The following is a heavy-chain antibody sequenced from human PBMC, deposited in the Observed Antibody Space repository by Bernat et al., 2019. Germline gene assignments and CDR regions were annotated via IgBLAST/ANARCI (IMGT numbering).Heavy chain of an antibody. D-gene: IGHD4-11*01. Sequence: EVQLVESGGGLVQPGGSLRLSCAASGFTVSSNYMSWVRQAPGKGLEWVSVIYSGGSTYYADSVKGRFTISRDNSKNTLYLQMNSLRAEDTAVYYCARDIAFMTTQTTGGGWFDPWGQGTLVTVSS. CDR3: ARDIAFMTTQTTGGGWFDP. V-gene: IGHV3-66*01. CDR2: IYSGGST. CDR1: GFTVSSNY. J-gene: IGHJ5*02.